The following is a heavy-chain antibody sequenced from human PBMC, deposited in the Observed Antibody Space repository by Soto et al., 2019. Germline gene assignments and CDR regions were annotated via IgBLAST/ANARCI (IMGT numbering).Heavy chain of an antibody. CDR1: GFSFGDYA. CDR2: ISWNSGSI. D-gene: IGHD3-3*01. Sequence: GGSLRLSCAASGFSFGDYAMHWVRQAPGKGLEWVSGISWNSGSIGYADSVKGRFTISRDNAKNSLYLQMNSLRAEDTALYYSAKARFLEWLFDYWGQGTLVTVSS. J-gene: IGHJ4*02. V-gene: IGHV3-9*01. CDR3: AKARFLEWLFDY.